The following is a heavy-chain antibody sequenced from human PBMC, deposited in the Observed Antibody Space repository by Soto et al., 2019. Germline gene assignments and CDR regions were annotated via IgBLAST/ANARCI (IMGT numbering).Heavy chain of an antibody. Sequence: QMQLVQSGPEVKKPGTSVKVSCKASGFTFTSSAVQWVRQARGQRLEWIGWIVVGSGNTNYAQKFQERVTITRDMSTSTAYMELSSLRSEDTAVYYCARGHNYGSNSMGWWGQGTLVTVSS. D-gene: IGHD4-17*01. V-gene: IGHV1-58*01. CDR1: GFTFTSSA. CDR2: IVVGSGNT. CDR3: ARGHNYGSNSMGW. J-gene: IGHJ4*02.